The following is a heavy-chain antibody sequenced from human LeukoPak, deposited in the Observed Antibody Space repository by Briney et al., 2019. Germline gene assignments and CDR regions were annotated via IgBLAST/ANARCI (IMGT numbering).Heavy chain of an antibody. V-gene: IGHV4-59*08. Sequence: SETLSLTCTVYGGSISSYYWSWIRQPPGKGLEWIGYIYYSGSTNYNPSLKSRVTISVDTSKNQFSLKLSSVTAADTAVYYCARTPGYSSGWPNKFDYWGQGTLVTVSS. CDR2: IYYSGST. CDR1: GGSISSYY. CDR3: ARTPGYSSGWPNKFDY. D-gene: IGHD6-19*01. J-gene: IGHJ4*02.